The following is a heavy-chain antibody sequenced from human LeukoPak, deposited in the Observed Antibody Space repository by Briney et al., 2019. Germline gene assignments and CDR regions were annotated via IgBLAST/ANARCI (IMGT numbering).Heavy chain of an antibody. CDR3: ARGNGDYHGDAFDI. J-gene: IGHJ3*02. V-gene: IGHV4-30-4*01. Sequence: SETLSLTCTVSGGSISSGDSYWSWIRQPPGKGLEWIGYIYYSGSTYYNPSLKSRVTISVDTSKNQFSLKLSSVTAADTAVYYCARGNGDYHGDAFDIWGQGTMVTVSS. CDR1: GGSISSGDSY. D-gene: IGHD4-17*01. CDR2: IYYSGST.